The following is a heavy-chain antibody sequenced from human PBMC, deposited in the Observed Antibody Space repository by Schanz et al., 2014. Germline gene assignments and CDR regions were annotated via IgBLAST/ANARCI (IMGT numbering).Heavy chain of an antibody. J-gene: IGHJ6*02. D-gene: IGHD3-10*01. V-gene: IGHV3-66*01. CDR3: AKDGPGGSGSYSADGGMDV. Sequence: EVQLVESGGGLVKPGGSLRLSCATSGFTLNNAWMNWVRQAPGKGLEWVSAINTGVNTYYADSVRGRFTMSRDNSKNTLYLQMNSLRAGDAAVYYCAKDGPGGSGSYSADGGMDVWGQGTTVTVSS. CDR2: INTGVNT. CDR1: GFTLNNAW.